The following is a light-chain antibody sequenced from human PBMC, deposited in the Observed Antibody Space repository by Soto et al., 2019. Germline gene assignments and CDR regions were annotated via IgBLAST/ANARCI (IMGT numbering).Light chain of an antibody. CDR2: GNS. J-gene: IGLJ1*01. Sequence: QPRLTQPRAGSESTARRSTIPCTRSSSNIGAGYDVHWYQQLPGTAPKLLIYGNSNRPSGVPDRFSGSKSGTSASLAITGLQAEDEADYYCQSYDSSLSALYVFGTGTKVTVL. CDR3: QSYDSSLSALYV. CDR1: SSNIGAGYD. V-gene: IGLV1-40*01.